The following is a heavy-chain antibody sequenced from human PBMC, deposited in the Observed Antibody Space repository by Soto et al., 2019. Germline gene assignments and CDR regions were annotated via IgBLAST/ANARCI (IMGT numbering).Heavy chain of an antibody. CDR2: ISAYNGNT. D-gene: IGHD2-2*01. CDR3: ASHPLLYQLLDLDAFDI. J-gene: IGHJ3*02. CDR1: GYTFTSYG. Sequence: ASVKVSCKASGYTFTSYGISWVRQAPGQGLEWMGWISAYNGNTNYAQKLQGRVTMTTDTSTSTAYMELRSLRSDDTAVYYCASHPLLYQLLDLDAFDIWGQGTMVTVSS. V-gene: IGHV1-18*01.